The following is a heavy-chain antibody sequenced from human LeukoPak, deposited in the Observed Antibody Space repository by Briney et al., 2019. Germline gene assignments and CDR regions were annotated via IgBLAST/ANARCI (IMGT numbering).Heavy chain of an antibody. Sequence: GGSLRLSCAASGFTFSDYAMHWVRQAPGKGLEWVAIISNDGSRKYYAHSVEGRFTISRDNSKNTLYLQMDSLRAEDTAVYYCARDRAWNYFDYWGQGTLVTVSS. CDR3: ARDRAWNYFDY. CDR2: ISNDGSRK. J-gene: IGHJ4*02. CDR1: GFTFSDYA. V-gene: IGHV3-30*04. D-gene: IGHD3-3*01.